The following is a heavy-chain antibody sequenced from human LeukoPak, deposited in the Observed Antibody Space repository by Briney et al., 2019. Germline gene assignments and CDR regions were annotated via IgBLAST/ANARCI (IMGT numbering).Heavy chain of an antibody. V-gene: IGHV1-69*04. Sequence: SVKVSCKASGGTFSSYAISWVRQAPGQGLEWMGRIIPILGIANYAQKFQGRVTITADKSTSTAYMELSSLRSEDTAVYYCARGRGYSGYDYYYYGMDVWGQGTTVTVSS. CDR2: IIPILGIA. CDR3: ARGRGYSGYDYYYYGMDV. D-gene: IGHD5-12*01. J-gene: IGHJ6*02. CDR1: GGTFSSYA.